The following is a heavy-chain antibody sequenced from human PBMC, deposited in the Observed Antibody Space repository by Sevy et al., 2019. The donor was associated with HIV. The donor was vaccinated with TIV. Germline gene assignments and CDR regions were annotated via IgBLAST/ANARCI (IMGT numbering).Heavy chain of an antibody. V-gene: IGHV3-30-3*01. CDR2: ISYDGSTK. D-gene: IGHD5-18*01. CDR1: GFTFSSYA. Sequence: GGCLRLSCAASGFTFSSYAMHWVRQAPGKGLEWVAVISYDGSTKYYADSVKGRFTISRDNSKNTLYLRMNSLRAEDTAVYYCARVDTAMESDYWGQGTLVTVSS. CDR3: ARVDTAMESDY. J-gene: IGHJ4*02.